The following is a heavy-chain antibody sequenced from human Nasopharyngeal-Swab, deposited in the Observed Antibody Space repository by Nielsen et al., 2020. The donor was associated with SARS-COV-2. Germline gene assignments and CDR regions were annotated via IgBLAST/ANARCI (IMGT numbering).Heavy chain of an antibody. J-gene: IGHJ6*03. V-gene: IGHV3-30*04. D-gene: IGHD6-13*01. CDR1: GFTFSSYA. Sequence: GESLKISCAASGFTFSSYAMHWVRQAPGKGLEWVAVISYDGSNKYYADSVKGRFTISRDNSKNTLYLQMNSPRAGDTAVYYCAKDGQQLDYYYYYMDVWGKGTTVTVSS. CDR2: ISYDGSNK. CDR3: AKDGQQLDYYYYYMDV.